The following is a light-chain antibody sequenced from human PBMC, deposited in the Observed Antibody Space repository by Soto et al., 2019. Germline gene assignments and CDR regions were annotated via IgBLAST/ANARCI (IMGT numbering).Light chain of an antibody. V-gene: IGKV3-11*01. CDR2: YAS. CDR1: QSVTTY. J-gene: IGKJ4*01. Sequence: EIVLTQSPATLSLSPGERATLSCRASQSVTTYLAWYQQKPGQAPILLIYYASNRATGIPARFSGSGSGTDFTLTISSLEPEDFAVYYCHQRTNWPLTFGGGXKVXX. CDR3: HQRTNWPLT.